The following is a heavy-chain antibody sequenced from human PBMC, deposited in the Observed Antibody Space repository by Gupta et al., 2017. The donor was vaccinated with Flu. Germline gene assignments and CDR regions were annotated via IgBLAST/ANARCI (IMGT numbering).Heavy chain of an antibody. CDR1: GFPFNNAW. V-gene: IGHV3-15*01. CDR2: IRSKIDGGAV. CDR3: TTDTYYDFWTGSYTRAFSGLDV. Sequence: EVQLVESGGRVVRPGGSLRLFCAASGFPFNNAWMCWVRQAPGTGLEWVGRIRSKIDGGAVDYAATLKGRFIISRDDAKSTLHLQLNSLRTDDTGIYYCTTDTYYDFWTGSYTRAFSGLDVWGQGTTVTVSS. J-gene: IGHJ6*02. D-gene: IGHD3-3*01.